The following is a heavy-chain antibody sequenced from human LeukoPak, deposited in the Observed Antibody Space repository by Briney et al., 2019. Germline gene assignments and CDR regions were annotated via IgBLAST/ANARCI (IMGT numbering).Heavy chain of an antibody. V-gene: IGHV3-30*02. Sequence: GGSLRLSCAASGFTFSSYGMHWVRQAPGKGLEWVAFIRYDGSNKYYADSVKGRFTISRDNSKNTLYLQMNSLRAEDTAVYYCARDPYSGSYGNYYYYFMDVWGKGTTVTISS. CDR1: GFTFSSYG. CDR2: IRYDGSNK. D-gene: IGHD1-26*01. CDR3: ARDPYSGSYGNYYYYFMDV. J-gene: IGHJ6*03.